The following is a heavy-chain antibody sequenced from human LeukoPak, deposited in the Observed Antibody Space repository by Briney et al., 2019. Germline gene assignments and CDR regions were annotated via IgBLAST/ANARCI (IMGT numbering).Heavy chain of an antibody. D-gene: IGHD3-9*01. CDR1: GGSFSGYY. CDR2: INHSGST. Sequence: SETLSLTCAVYGGSFSGYYWSWIRQPPGKGLEWIGEINHSGSTNYNPSLKRRVTISVDTYKNQFSLKLSSVTAADTAVYYCARGLTYYDILTGYYNGGSWFDPWGQGTLVTVSS. J-gene: IGHJ5*02. V-gene: IGHV4-34*01. CDR3: ARGLTYYDILTGYYNGGSWFDP.